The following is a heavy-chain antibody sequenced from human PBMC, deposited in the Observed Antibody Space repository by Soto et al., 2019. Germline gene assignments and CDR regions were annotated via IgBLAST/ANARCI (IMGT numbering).Heavy chain of an antibody. Sequence: QVQLQESGPGLVKPSETLSLTCTVSGGSISNHYWSWIRQPPGKGLEWIGYIYYNGDTNYNPPLKSRVTMSVDTSKKQISPKLSSVTAADTAVYYCTRANWYSEYWGQGTLVTVSS. CDR3: TRANWYSEY. D-gene: IGHD7-27*01. V-gene: IGHV4-59*11. CDR1: GGSISNHY. J-gene: IGHJ4*02. CDR2: IYYNGDT.